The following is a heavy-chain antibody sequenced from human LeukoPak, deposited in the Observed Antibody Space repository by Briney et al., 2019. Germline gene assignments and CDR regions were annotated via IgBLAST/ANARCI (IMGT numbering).Heavy chain of an antibody. J-gene: IGHJ6*02. CDR3: ATTLAYYYYGMDV. V-gene: IGHV1-69*13. CDR2: IIPIFGTA. CDR1: GGTFSSYA. Sequence: SVKVSCKASGGTFSSYAISWVRQAPGQGLEWMGGIIPIFGTANYAQKFQGRVTITADESTCTAYMELSSLRSEDTAVYYCATTLAYYYYGMDVWGQGTTVTVSS.